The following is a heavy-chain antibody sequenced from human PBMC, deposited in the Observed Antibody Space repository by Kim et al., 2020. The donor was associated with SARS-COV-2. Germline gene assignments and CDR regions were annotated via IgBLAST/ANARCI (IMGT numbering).Heavy chain of an antibody. CDR2: IYYSGST. J-gene: IGHJ4*02. Sequence: SETLSLTCTVSGGSISSSSYYWGWIRQPPGKGLEWIGSIYYSGSTYYNPSLKSRVTISVDTSKNQFSLKLSSVTAADTAVYYCARRDYDYVWGSYRLLSDYWGQGTLVTVSS. CDR3: ARRDYDYVWGSYRLLSDY. D-gene: IGHD3-16*02. V-gene: IGHV4-39*01. CDR1: GGSISSSSYY.